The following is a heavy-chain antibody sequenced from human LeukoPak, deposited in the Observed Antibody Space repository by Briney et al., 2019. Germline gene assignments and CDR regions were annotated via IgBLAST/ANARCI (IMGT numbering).Heavy chain of an antibody. J-gene: IGHJ5*02. CDR1: GGSISSYY. CDR3: ASSGWYEWFDP. D-gene: IGHD6-19*01. Sequence: SETLSLTCTVSGGSISSYYWSWIRQPPGKGLEWIGYIYYGGSTNYNPSLKSRVTISVDTSKNQFSLKLGSVTAADTAVYYCASSGWYEWFDPWGQGTLVTVSS. CDR2: IYYGGST. V-gene: IGHV4-59*01.